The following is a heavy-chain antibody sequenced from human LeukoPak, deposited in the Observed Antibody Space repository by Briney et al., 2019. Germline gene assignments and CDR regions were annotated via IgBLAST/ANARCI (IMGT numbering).Heavy chain of an antibody. V-gene: IGHV3-21*01. Sequence: GGSLRLSCVASGFTFSSYSMNWVRQAPGKGLEWVSSISSSSSYIYYADSVKGRFTISRDNAKNSLYLQMNSLRAEDTAVYYCARELTGTNWFDPWGQGTLVTVSS. D-gene: IGHD1-7*01. J-gene: IGHJ5*02. CDR3: ARELTGTNWFDP. CDR2: ISSSSSYI. CDR1: GFTFSSYS.